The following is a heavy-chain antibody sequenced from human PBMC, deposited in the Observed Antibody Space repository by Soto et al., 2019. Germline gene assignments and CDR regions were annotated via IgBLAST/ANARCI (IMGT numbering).Heavy chain of an antibody. CDR3: AHAYGGTSWPNDAFDV. CDR1: GFSLSADGVG. V-gene: IGHV2-5*02. J-gene: IGHJ3*01. Sequence: QITLKESGPPLVKPTQTLTLTCTFSGFSLSADGVGVGWIRQPPGKALEWLALIYWDDDKRYRPSLKSRLTITNDTSKNQVVLTMTNMDPVDTATYYCAHAYGGTSWPNDAFDVWGQGTVVTVSS. D-gene: IGHD2-2*01. CDR2: IYWDDDK.